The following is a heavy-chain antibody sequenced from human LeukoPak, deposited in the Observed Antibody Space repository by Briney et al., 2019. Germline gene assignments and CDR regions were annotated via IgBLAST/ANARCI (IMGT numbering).Heavy chain of an antibody. CDR1: GFTFSSCA. V-gene: IGHV3-7*01. CDR2: IKQDGSEK. J-gene: IGHJ6*02. D-gene: IGHD4-17*01. CDR3: ARGRPAFYGDYLRPYYYYGMDV. Sequence: GGSLRLSCAASGFTFSSCAMSWVRQAPGKGVEGVANIKQDGSEKYYVDSVKGRFHIFRDNVKNSLYLQMNSLRAEDTGVYYCARGRPAFYGDYLRPYYYYGMDVWGQGTTVSVSS.